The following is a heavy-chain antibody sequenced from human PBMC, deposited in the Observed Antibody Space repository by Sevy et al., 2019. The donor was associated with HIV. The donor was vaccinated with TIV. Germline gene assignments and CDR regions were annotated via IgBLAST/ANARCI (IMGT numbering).Heavy chain of an antibody. CDR3: TRGGAVGAPDH. Sequence: GGPLRLSCAAPGSPFADYWMPWVPRDQGKGLEWVANIKEDGSETYYLDSVKGRFTISRDNAKNSLYLQMSYVGVDDTAMYFCTRGGAVGAPDHWGQGALVTVSS. CDR2: IKEDGSET. V-gene: IGHV3-7*01. CDR1: GSPFADYW. D-gene: IGHD1-26*01. J-gene: IGHJ4*02.